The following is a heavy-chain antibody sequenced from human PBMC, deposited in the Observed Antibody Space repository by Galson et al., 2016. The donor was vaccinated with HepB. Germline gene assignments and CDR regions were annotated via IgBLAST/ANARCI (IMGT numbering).Heavy chain of an antibody. J-gene: IGHJ3*02. Sequence: QSGAEVKKPGESLKLSCKGSGYSFTTYWIGWVRQMPGKGLEWMGIIYPSDSDTRYSPSIQGQVSISADKSISTAYLQWSSLKAADTAMYYCVRMYSSSYALDMWGQGTMVTVSS. CDR3: VRMYSSSYALDM. CDR1: GYSFTTYW. D-gene: IGHD6-6*01. V-gene: IGHV5-51*01. CDR2: IYPSDSDT.